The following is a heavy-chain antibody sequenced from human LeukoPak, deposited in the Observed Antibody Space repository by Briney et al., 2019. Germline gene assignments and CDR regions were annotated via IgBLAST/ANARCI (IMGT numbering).Heavy chain of an antibody. CDR1: GYTLTELP. CDR2: FDPEDGET. V-gene: IGHV1-24*01. CDR3: ATGRGILWSSYYYYYMDV. J-gene: IGHJ6*03. Sequence: GASVKVSCKVSGYTLTELPMHWVRQAPGKGLEWMGGFDPEDGETIYAQKFQGRVTMTEDTSTDTAYMELSSLRSEDTAVYYCATGRGILWSSYYYYYMDVWGKGTTVTVSS. D-gene: IGHD2-21*01.